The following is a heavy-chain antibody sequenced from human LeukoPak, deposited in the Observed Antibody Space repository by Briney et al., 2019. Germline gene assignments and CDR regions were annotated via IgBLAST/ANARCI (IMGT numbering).Heavy chain of an antibody. J-gene: IGHJ1*01. D-gene: IGHD3-22*01. Sequence: GGSLRLSCAASGFTFSSYWMHWVRQAPGKGLVWVSRINRDGSSTSYADSVKGRFTISRDNAKNTLYLQMNSLRAEDTAVYYCARDSYYYDSSGYLGYFQHWGQGTRVTVSS. CDR2: INRDGSST. V-gene: IGHV3-74*01. CDR3: ARDSYYYDSSGYLGYFQH. CDR1: GFTFSSYW.